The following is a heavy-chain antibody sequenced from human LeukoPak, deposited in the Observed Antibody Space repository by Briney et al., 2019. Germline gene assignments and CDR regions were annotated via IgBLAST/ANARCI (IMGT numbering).Heavy chain of an antibody. Sequence: GGSLRLSCAASGFTFSSYAMSWVRQAPGKGLEWVSAISGSGGSTYYADSVKGRFTISRDNSKNTLYLQMNSLRAEDTAVYYCAKDTTSSGWFYYFDYWGRGTLVTVSS. CDR2: ISGSGGST. D-gene: IGHD6-19*01. V-gene: IGHV3-23*01. CDR3: AKDTTSSGWFYYFDY. J-gene: IGHJ4*02. CDR1: GFTFSSYA.